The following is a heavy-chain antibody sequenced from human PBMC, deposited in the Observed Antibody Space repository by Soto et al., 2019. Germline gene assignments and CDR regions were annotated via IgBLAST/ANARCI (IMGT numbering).Heavy chain of an antibody. CDR3: AREVGAPACWLDP. D-gene: IGHD1-26*01. CDR1: GFTFTNYA. J-gene: IGHJ5*02. Sequence: EGQLSESGGDLRQPGGSLRLSCAASGFTFTNYAMTWVRQTPGKGLEWVSGISASGGLKYYADSVRGRFTVSRDNSKNILYLQMDNLRDEDTALYYCAREVGAPACWLDPWGQGTQVTVSS. V-gene: IGHV3-23*01. CDR2: ISASGGLK.